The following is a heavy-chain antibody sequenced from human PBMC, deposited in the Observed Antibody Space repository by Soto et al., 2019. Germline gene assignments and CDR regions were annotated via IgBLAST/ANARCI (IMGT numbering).Heavy chain of an antibody. CDR3: ARVPFVGYFDWLDP. D-gene: IGHD3-9*01. J-gene: IGHJ5*02. CDR1: GASISIYY. V-gene: IGHV4-59*01. CDR2: MHHTQGT. Sequence: PSETLSLTCSVSGASISIYYWTWMRHPPGGGLEWIGYMHHTQGTNDNPSLRGRVHMSIDTSMNQFSLRLTSVTAADTAVYYCARVPFVGYFDWLDPWGHGTLVTVSS.